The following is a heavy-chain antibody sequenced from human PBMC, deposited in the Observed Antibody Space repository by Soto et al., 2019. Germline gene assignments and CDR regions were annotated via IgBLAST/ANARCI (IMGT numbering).Heavy chain of an antibody. CDR2: IWYDGSNK. V-gene: IGHV3-33*01. D-gene: IGHD1-26*01. CDR3: ARGRDQWELLEGVEGDYFDY. Sequence: QVQLVESGGGVVQPGRSLRLSCAASGFTFSSYGMHWVRQAPGKGLEWVAVIWYDGSNKYYADSVKGRFTISRDNSKNTLYLQMNSLRAEDTAVYYCARGRDQWELLEGVEGDYFDYWGQGTLVTVSS. J-gene: IGHJ4*02. CDR1: GFTFSSYG.